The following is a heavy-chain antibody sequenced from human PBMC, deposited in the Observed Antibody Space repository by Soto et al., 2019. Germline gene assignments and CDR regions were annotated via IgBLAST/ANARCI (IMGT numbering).Heavy chain of an antibody. J-gene: IGHJ4*02. D-gene: IGHD2-15*01. CDR2: ISSSGSTI. V-gene: IGHV3-48*03. Sequence: EVPLVESGGGLVQPGGSLRLSCAASGFTFSSYEMNWVRQAPGKGLEWVSYISSSGSTIYYADSVKGRFTISRDNAKNSLYLQMNSLRAEDTAVYYCARGYCSGGSCYTNYFDYWGQGTLVTVSS. CDR3: ARGYCSGGSCYTNYFDY. CDR1: GFTFSSYE.